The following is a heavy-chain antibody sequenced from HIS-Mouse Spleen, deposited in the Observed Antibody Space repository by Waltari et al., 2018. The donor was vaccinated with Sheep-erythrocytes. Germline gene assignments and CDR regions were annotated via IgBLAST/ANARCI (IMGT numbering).Heavy chain of an antibody. J-gene: IGHJ3*02. CDR1: GFTFSSYG. CDR3: AKGGFGGNSNDAFDI. D-gene: IGHD3-16*01. Sequence: GEAVVQPGRSLRLSCAASGFTFSSYGMHWVRQAPGKGLEWVAVISYDGSNKYYADSVKGRFTISRDNSKNTLYLQMNSLRAEDTAVYYCAKGGFGGNSNDAFDIWGQGTMVTVSS. V-gene: IGHV3-30*18. CDR2: ISYDGSNK.